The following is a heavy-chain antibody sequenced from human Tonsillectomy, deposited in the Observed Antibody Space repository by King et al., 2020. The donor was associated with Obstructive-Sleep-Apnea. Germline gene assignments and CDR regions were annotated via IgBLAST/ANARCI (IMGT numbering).Heavy chain of an antibody. D-gene: IGHD4-17*01. J-gene: IGHJ3*02. CDR1: GFTFDDYA. CDR2: ISWNRGTI. CDR3: SKGRYGDYPIDAFDI. V-gene: IGHV3-9*01. Sequence: VQLVESGGGLVQPGRSLRLSCAASGFTFDDYAMHWVRQAPGKGLEWVSGISWNRGTIGCACSVKGRFTISRDNAKNSLYLQMNSLRAEDTALYYCSKGRYGDYPIDAFDIWGQGTMVTVSS.